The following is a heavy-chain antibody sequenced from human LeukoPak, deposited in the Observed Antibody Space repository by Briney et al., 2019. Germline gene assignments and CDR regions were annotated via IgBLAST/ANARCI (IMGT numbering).Heavy chain of an antibody. J-gene: IGHJ4*02. V-gene: IGHV4-34*01. CDR2: IYHSGST. Sequence: SETLSLTCAVYGGSFSGYYWSWIRQPPGKGLEWIGEIYHSGSTNYNPSLKSRVTISVDKSKNQFSLKLSSVTAADTAVYYCASTGYSSVWYVLGYWGQGTLVTVSS. CDR3: ASTGYSSVWYVLGY. CDR1: GGSFSGYY. D-gene: IGHD6-19*01.